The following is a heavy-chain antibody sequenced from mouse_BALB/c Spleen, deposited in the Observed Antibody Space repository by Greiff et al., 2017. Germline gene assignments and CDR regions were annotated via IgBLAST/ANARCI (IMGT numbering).Heavy chain of an antibody. V-gene: IGHV1-7*01. D-gene: IGHD2-12*01. CDR3: ARVDLRRAFAY. CDR1: GYTFTSYW. Sequence: VKLLESGAELAKPGASVKMSCKASGYTFTSYWMHWVKQRPGQGLEWIGYINPSTGYTEYNQKFKDKATLTADKSSSTAYMQLSSLTSEDSAVYYCARVDLRRAFAYWGQGTLVTVSA. J-gene: IGHJ3*01. CDR2: INPSTGYT.